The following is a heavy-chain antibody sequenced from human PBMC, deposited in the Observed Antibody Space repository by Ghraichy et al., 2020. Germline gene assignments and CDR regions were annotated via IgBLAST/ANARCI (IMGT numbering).Heavy chain of an antibody. CDR2: ISAYNGNT. CDR3: ARDQEMVQGPRDAFDI. Sequence: ASVKVSCKASGYTFTSYGISWVRQAPGQGLEWMGWISAYNGNTNYAQKLQGRVTMTTDTSTSTAYMELRSLRSDDTAVYYCARDQEMVQGPRDAFDIWGQGTMVTVSS. D-gene: IGHD3-10*01. V-gene: IGHV1-18*01. J-gene: IGHJ3*02. CDR1: GYTFTSYG.